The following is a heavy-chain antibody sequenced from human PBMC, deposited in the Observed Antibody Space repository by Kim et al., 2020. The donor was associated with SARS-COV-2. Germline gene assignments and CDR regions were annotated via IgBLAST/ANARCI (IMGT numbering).Heavy chain of an antibody. V-gene: IGHV3-11*01. Sequence: GGSLRLSCEASGFAFSDYYMGWIRQAPGKGLEWVSYITTTPPAMYYADSLKGRLTISRDNPKNSLYLHMNSLRAEESAIYYCAGLYCRGSLFHSNAFDFWGQGTVVTVSS. CDR2: ITTTPPAM. D-gene: IGHD2-15*01. CDR1: GFAFSDYY. CDR3: AGLYCRGSLFHSNAFDF. J-gene: IGHJ3*01.